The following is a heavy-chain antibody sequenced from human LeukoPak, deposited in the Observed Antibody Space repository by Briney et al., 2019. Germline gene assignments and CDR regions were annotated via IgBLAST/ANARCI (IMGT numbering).Heavy chain of an antibody. Sequence: ASVKVSCKASGYTFTSYDINWVRQATGQGLEWMGWMNPNSGNTGYAQKFQGRVTMTRNTSISTAYMELSSLGSEDTAVYYCARALGYSSGGSCYPSGSWGQGTLVTVSS. D-gene: IGHD2-15*01. V-gene: IGHV1-8*01. CDR1: GYTFTSYD. CDR3: ARALGYSSGGSCYPSGS. CDR2: MNPNSGNT. J-gene: IGHJ4*02.